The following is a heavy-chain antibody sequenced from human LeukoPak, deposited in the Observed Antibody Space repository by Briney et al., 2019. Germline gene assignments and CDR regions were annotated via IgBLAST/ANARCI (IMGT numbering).Heavy chain of an antibody. D-gene: IGHD3-10*01. V-gene: IGHV3-74*01. J-gene: IGHJ6*02. CDR2: INSDGSST. CDR3: ARVGRGVTGLPNYGMDV. CDR1: GFTFSSYW. Sequence: GGSLRLSCAASGFTFSSYWMHWVRQAPGKGLVWVSRINSDGSSTSYADSVKGRFTISRDNAKNTLYLQMNSLRAEDTAVYFCARVGRGVTGLPNYGMDVWGQGTTVTVSS.